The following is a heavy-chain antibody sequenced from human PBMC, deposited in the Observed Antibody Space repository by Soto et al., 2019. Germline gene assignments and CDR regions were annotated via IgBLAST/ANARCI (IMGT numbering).Heavy chain of an antibody. CDR1: GFTVGNNY. J-gene: IGHJ6*02. D-gene: IGHD6-19*01. CDR3: TTSPSVGV. Sequence: EVHLVESGGGLIQPRGSLRLSCAASGFTVGNNYMNWVRQAPGKGLEWVSLMYSGGGTYYADSVKGRFTMSRDSSKNTLYLQLSSLRAEDTAMYYCTTSPSVGVWGQGTTVTVSS. CDR2: MYSGGGT. V-gene: IGHV3-53*01.